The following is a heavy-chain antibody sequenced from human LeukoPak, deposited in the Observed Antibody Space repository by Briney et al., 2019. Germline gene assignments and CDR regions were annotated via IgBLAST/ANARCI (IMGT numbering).Heavy chain of an antibody. CDR1: GFTFSSYW. Sequence: GGSLRLSCAASGFTFSSYWMSWVRQAPGKGLEWVANIRQDGTEKYYVDSVKGRFTISRDNAKNSLCLQMDSLRAEDTAVYYCARDSSSPATFDYWGQGTLVTVSS. CDR3: ARDSSSPATFDY. D-gene: IGHD6-6*01. CDR2: IRQDGTEK. J-gene: IGHJ4*02. V-gene: IGHV3-7*01.